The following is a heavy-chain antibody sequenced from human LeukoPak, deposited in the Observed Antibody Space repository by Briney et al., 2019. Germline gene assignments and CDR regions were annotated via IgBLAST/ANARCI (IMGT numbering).Heavy chain of an antibody. V-gene: IGHV3-30-3*01. CDR1: GFTFSSYA. J-gene: IGHJ3*02. Sequence: PGRSLRLSCAASGFTFSSYAMHWVRQAPGKGLEWVAVISYDGSNKYYADSVKGRFTISRDNSKNTLYLQMNSLRAEDTAVYYCARDRPYYYDSSGYYLAGAFDIWGQGTMVTVPS. D-gene: IGHD3-22*01. CDR2: ISYDGSNK. CDR3: ARDRPYYYDSSGYYLAGAFDI.